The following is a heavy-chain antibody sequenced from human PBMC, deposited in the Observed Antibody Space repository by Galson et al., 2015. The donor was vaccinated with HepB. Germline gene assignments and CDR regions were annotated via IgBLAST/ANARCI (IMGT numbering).Heavy chain of an antibody. CDR1: GFTFSSYS. V-gene: IGHV3-48*02. Sequence: SLRLSCAASGFTFSSYSMNWVRQAPGKGLEWVSYISSSSTIYYADSVKGRFTISRDNAKNSLYLQMNSLRDEDTAVYYCARDSGCSGGSCYSGFDYWGQGTLVTVSS. CDR3: ARDSGCSGGSCYSGFDY. J-gene: IGHJ4*02. CDR2: ISSSSTI. D-gene: IGHD2-15*01.